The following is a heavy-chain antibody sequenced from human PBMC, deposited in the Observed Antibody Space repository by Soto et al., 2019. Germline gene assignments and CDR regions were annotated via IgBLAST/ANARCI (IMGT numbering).Heavy chain of an antibody. D-gene: IGHD2-15*01. V-gene: IGHV5-51*03. CDR3: ARVLGFCSAGSCYNAFDI. CDR2: IYPADSDT. Sequence: EVQLVQSGAEVKKPGESLKISCKGSGYTFTNYWIGWVRQMPGIGLEWMGIIYPADSDTRYTQSFQGQVTMLVDKSISTAYLQWSSVKASDTAIYFCARVLGFCSAGSCYNAFDIWGQGTRVTVSS. CDR1: GYTFTNYW. J-gene: IGHJ3*02.